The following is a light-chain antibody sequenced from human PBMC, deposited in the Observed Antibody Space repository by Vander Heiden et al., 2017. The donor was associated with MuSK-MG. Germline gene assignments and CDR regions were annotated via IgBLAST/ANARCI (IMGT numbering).Light chain of an antibody. CDR3: GTWDSSLSALV. V-gene: IGLV1-51*02. CDR2: ENN. J-gene: IGLJ2*01. CDR1: SSNIGNNY. Sequence: QSVLTQPPSVSAAPGQKGTISCSGSSSNIGNNYVSWYQQLPGTAPKLLIYENNKRPSGIPDRFSGSKSGTSATLAITGLQTGDEADYYCGTWDSSLSALVFGGGTKLTVL.